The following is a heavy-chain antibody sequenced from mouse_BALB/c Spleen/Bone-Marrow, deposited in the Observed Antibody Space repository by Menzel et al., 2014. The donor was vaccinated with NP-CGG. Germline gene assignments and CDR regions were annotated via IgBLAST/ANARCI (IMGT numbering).Heavy chain of an antibody. CDR3: ARQGYPYFDY. J-gene: IGHJ2*01. CDR2: INSNGGST. V-gene: IGHV5-6-2*01. Sequence: EVNVVDSGGGLVKLGGSLKLSCAASGFTFSSYYMSWVRQTPEKRLELVAAINSNGGSTYYPDTVKGRFTISRDNAKNTLYLQMSSLKSEDTALYYCARQGYPYFDYWGQGTTLTVSS. D-gene: IGHD2-14*01. CDR1: GFTFSSYY.